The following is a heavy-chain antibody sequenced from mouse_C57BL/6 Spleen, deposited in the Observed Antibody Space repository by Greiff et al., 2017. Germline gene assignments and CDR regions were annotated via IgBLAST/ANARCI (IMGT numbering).Heavy chain of an antibody. V-gene: IGHV1-54*01. J-gene: IGHJ2*01. CDR3: ARDGYYLGFDY. CDR1: GYAFTNYL. CDR2: INPGSGGT. D-gene: IGHD2-3*01. Sequence: VQLQQSGAELVRPGTSVKVSCKASGYAFTNYLIEWVKQRPGQGLEWIGVINPGSGGTNYNEKFKGKATLTADKSSSTAYMQLSSLTSEDSAVYFCARDGYYLGFDYWGQGTTLTVSS.